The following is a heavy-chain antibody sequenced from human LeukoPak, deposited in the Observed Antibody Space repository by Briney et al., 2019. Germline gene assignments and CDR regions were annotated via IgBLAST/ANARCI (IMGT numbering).Heavy chain of an antibody. D-gene: IGHD4-11*01. V-gene: IGHV4-30-2*01. CDR2: IYHSGST. Sequence: PSETLSLTCAVSGGSISSGGYSWSSIRQPPGKGLEWIGYIYHSGSTYYNPSLKSRVTISVDGSKNQFSLKLSSVTAADTAVYYCARGTVTTWGGFDPWGQGTLVTVSS. J-gene: IGHJ5*02. CDR3: ARGTVTTWGGFDP. CDR1: GGSISSGGYS.